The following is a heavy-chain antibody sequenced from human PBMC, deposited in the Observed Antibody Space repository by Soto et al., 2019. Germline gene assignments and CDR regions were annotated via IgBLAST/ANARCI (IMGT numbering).Heavy chain of an antibody. J-gene: IGHJ4*02. Sequence: GGSLRLSCAASGFTFSDYAMHWVRQAPGKGLEWVAVVSHDGRNTHYADSVKGRITISRDSSKSTVSLEMTSLRAEDTAFYYCAKGGRQWLVTSDFNYWGRGALVTVSS. V-gene: IGHV3-30*18. CDR1: GFTFSDYA. CDR2: VSHDGRNT. CDR3: AKGGRQWLVTSDFNY. D-gene: IGHD6-19*01.